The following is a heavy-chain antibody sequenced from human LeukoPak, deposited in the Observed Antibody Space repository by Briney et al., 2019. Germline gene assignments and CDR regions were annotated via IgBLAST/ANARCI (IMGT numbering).Heavy chain of an antibody. D-gene: IGHD2-15*01. CDR2: ISSSSSTI. CDR1: GFTFSSYN. V-gene: IGHV3-48*02. Sequence: PGGSLRLSCAASGFTFSSYNMSWVRQAPGKGLEWVSYISSSSSTIYYADSVKGRFTISRDNAKNSLYLQMNSLRDEDTAVYYCARDGVVVVAATSGGYYGMDVWGQGTTVTVSS. J-gene: IGHJ6*02. CDR3: ARDGVVVVAATSGGYYGMDV.